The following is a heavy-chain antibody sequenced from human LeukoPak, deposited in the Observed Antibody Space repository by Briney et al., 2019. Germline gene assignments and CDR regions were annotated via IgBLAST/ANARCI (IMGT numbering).Heavy chain of an antibody. J-gene: IGHJ4*02. D-gene: IGHD2-15*01. Sequence: ASVKVSCKPSGYTFTSCGVSRGRDAPGQGRERRGWTGAYNGDTDYAQKFQGRVTMTTATSTSTAYMNLRSLRSDDSAVYYCTKDHCSRDICPSFDYWGQGTLVTVSS. CDR3: TKDHCSRDICPSFDY. CDR1: GYTFTSCG. V-gene: IGHV1-18*04. CDR2: TGAYNGDT.